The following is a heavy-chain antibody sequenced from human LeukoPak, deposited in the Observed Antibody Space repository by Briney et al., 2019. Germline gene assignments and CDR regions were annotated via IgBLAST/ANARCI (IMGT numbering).Heavy chain of an antibody. CDR2: IRSTANGYAT. J-gene: IGHJ4*02. CDR1: GFTFSGSA. Sequence: GGSLRLSCAASGFTFSGSALHWVRQASGKGLEWVGRIRSTANGYATAYAASVKGRFTISRDDSKNTAYLQMDSLKTEDTAVYYCTGNCYGSGSYADFDYWGQGTLVTVSS. D-gene: IGHD3-10*01. V-gene: IGHV3-73*01. CDR3: TGNCYGSGSYADFDY.